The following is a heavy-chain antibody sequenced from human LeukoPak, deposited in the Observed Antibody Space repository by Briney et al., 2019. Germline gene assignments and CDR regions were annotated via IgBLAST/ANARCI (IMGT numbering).Heavy chain of an antibody. J-gene: IGHJ4*02. Sequence: PRGSLRLSCAASGFTFDDYAMHWVRQAPGKGLEWVSLISGDGGSTYYADSVKGRFTISRDNSNNSLYLQMNSLRTEDTALYYCAKGPVVGARGLIDYWGQGTLVTVSS. V-gene: IGHV3-43*02. CDR1: GFTFDDYA. CDR3: AKGPVVGARGLIDY. D-gene: IGHD1-26*01. CDR2: ISGDGGST.